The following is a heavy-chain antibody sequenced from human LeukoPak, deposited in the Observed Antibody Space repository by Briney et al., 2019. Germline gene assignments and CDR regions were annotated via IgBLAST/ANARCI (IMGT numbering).Heavy chain of an antibody. CDR1: GFTFSSFW. Sequence: GGSLRLSCAASGFTFSSFWMNWVRQAPGKGLEWVANIKQDGSERNYVDPVKGRSTISRDNAKNSLFLQMNSLRVEDTAVYYCARGGTRGYSPVDYWGQGILVTVSS. D-gene: IGHD5-18*01. V-gene: IGHV3-7*03. CDR2: IKQDGSER. CDR3: ARGGTRGYSPVDY. J-gene: IGHJ4*02.